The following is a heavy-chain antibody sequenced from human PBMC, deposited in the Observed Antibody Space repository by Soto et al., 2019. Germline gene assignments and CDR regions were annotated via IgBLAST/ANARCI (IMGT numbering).Heavy chain of an antibody. Sequence: QTTLKESGPALVKPTQTLTLTCTCSGFSLTTRGVGVGWIRQPPGKALEMLSLFYWDDDRRDNPSLNSRQATNKATSRNQVVRTITTWDPVDTATYCCAHIVCTYGGVIGRNAFENWGQGAMVIVSS. D-gene: IGHD3-16*02. CDR2: FYWDDDR. CDR1: GFSLTTRGVG. V-gene: IGHV2-5*02. CDR3: AHIVCTYGGVIGRNAFEN. J-gene: IGHJ3*02.